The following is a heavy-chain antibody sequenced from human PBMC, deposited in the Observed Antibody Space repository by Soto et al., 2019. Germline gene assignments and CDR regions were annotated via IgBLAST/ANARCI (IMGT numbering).Heavy chain of an antibody. CDR2: ISSNGGST. J-gene: IGHJ6*02. D-gene: IGHD3-3*01. CDR1: GFTFSSYA. V-gene: IGHV3-64D*06. CDR3: VKDFVVGYDFWSGSSSPRMDV. Sequence: GGSLRLSCSASGFTFSSYAMHWVRQAPGKVLEYVSAISSNGGSTYYADSVKGRFTISRDNSKNTLYLQMSSLRAEDTAVYYCVKDFVVGYDFWSGSSSPRMDVWGQGPTVTVSS.